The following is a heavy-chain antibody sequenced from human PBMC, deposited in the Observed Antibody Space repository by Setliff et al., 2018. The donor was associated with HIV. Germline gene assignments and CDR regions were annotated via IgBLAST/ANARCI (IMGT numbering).Heavy chain of an antibody. J-gene: IGHJ4*02. CDR1: GYTFTGYY. Sequence: ASVKVSCKASGYTFTGYYIHWVRQAPGQGLEWLGWINPNTGDTNYAQRFQGRVTMTSDTSISTAYMELSRLTSDDTAVYYCARGLPYYYDSSGYYYFDYWGQGTLVTVSS. V-gene: IGHV1-2*02. CDR2: INPNTGDT. D-gene: IGHD3-22*01. CDR3: ARGLPYYYDSSGYYYFDY.